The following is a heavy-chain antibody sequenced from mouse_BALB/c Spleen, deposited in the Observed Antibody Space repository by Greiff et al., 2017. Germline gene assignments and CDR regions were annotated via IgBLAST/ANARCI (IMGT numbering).Heavy chain of an antibody. D-gene: IGHD1-1*01. V-gene: IGHV6-6*02. CDR2: IRLKSNNYAT. CDR1: GFTFSNYW. Sequence: EVKVEESGGGLVQPGGSMKLSCVASGFTFSNYWMNWVRQSPEKGLEWVAEIRLKSNNYATHYAESVKGRFTISRDDSKSSVYLQMNNLRAEDTGIYYCTRFLREYAMDYWGQGTSVTVSS. CDR3: TRFLREYAMDY. J-gene: IGHJ4*01.